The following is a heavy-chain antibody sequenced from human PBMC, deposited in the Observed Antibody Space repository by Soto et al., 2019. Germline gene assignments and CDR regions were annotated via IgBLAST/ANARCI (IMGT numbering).Heavy chain of an antibody. Sequence: LRLSCSGSGFTVSSFGMHWVRQAPGKGLEHVSTLSSNGIGTYYADSVKGRFTFSRDTSKNTLYLQMSSLRTEDTAVYYCVKDMGQAAVGIRYPYGLDVWGLGTTVTVS. J-gene: IGHJ6*02. V-gene: IGHV3-64D*06. CDR1: GFTVSSFG. CDR2: LSSNGIGT. CDR3: VKDMGQAAVGIRYPYGLDV. D-gene: IGHD6-13*01.